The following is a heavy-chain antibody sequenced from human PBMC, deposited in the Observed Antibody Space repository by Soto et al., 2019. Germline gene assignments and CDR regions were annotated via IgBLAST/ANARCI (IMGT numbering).Heavy chain of an antibody. Sequence: KASETLSLTCTVSGGSISSYYWSWIRQPPGKGLEWIGYIYYSGSTNYNPSLKSRVTISVDTSKNQFSLKLSSVTAADTAVYYCARDGGVPAAIGRGPWFDPWGQGTLVTVSS. D-gene: IGHD2-2*02. J-gene: IGHJ5*02. CDR3: ARDGGVPAAIGRGPWFDP. CDR2: IYYSGST. V-gene: IGHV4-59*01. CDR1: GGSISSYY.